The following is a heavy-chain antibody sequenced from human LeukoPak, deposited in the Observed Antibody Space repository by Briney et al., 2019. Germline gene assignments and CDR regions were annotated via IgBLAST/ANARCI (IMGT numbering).Heavy chain of an antibody. V-gene: IGHV3-30*18. Sequence: ETGGSLRLSCAASGFTFSSYGMHWVRQAPGKGLEWVAVISYDGSNKYYADSVKGRFTISRDNSKNTLYLQMNSLRAEDTAVYYCAKDRGYYDSSGYLNWGQGTLVTVSS. CDR3: AKDRGYYDSSGYLN. J-gene: IGHJ4*02. CDR1: GFTFSSYG. D-gene: IGHD3-22*01. CDR2: ISYDGSNK.